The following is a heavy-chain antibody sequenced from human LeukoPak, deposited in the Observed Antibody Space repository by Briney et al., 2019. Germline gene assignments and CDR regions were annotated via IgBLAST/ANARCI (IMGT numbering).Heavy chain of an antibody. D-gene: IGHD4/OR15-4a*01. Sequence: GGSLRLSCAASGFTFSSYSMNWVRQAPGKGLEWVSYISSSSSMIYYADSVKGRFTISRDDAKNSLYLQMSSLRAEDTAVYYCAREWRGAFDYWGQGTLVTVSS. CDR2: ISSSSSMI. CDR1: GFTFSSYS. CDR3: AREWRGAFDY. V-gene: IGHV3-48*01. J-gene: IGHJ4*02.